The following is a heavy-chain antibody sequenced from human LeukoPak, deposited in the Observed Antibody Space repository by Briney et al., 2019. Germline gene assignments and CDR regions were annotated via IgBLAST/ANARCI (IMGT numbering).Heavy chain of an antibody. CDR2: ISSGSSYI. J-gene: IGHJ4*02. CDR3: ARDLRNYYDSSGCYLDY. D-gene: IGHD3-22*01. V-gene: IGHV3-21*01. CDR1: GFTFSSYN. Sequence: GGSLRLSCAASGFTFSSYNMNWVRQAPGKGLEWVSFISSGSSYIKYADPVKGRFTISRDNAKNSLFLQVNSLRAEDTAVYYCARDLRNYYDSSGCYLDYWGQGTLVTVSS.